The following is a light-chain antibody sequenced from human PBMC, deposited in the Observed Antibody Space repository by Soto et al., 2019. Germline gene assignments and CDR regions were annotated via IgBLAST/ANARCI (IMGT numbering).Light chain of an antibody. V-gene: IGKV4-1*01. CDR1: QSLLYNVNNKNY. Sequence: DIVMTQSPDSLAVSLGERATINCKSSQSLLYNVNNKNYLAWYQKKPGQPPKLLIYWASTRESGVPDRFSGSGSGKDFTLPISSLQAEDVAFYYCQQSYNGPRTFGQGTKVEIK. CDR3: QQSYNGPRT. J-gene: IGKJ1*01. CDR2: WAS.